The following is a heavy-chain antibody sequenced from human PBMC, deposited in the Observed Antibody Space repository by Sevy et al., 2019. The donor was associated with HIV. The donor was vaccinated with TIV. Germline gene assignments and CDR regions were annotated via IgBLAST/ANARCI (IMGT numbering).Heavy chain of an antibody. D-gene: IGHD3-22*01. CDR2: ISGSGGST. Sequence: GGSLRLSCAASGFTFSSYAMSWVRQAPGKGLEWVSAISGSGGSTYYADSVKGRFTISRDNSKNTLYLQMNSLRAEDTAVYYCAKANYDSSGYYYFWYFQHWGQGTLVTVS. J-gene: IGHJ1*01. CDR3: AKANYDSSGYYYFWYFQH. V-gene: IGHV3-23*01. CDR1: GFTFSSYA.